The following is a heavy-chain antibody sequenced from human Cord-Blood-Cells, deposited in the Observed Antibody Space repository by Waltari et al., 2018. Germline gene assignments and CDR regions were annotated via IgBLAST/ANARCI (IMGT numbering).Heavy chain of an antibody. CDR3: AGGGGADY. CDR1: GFTFSSYW. CDR2: IRKDGSEK. Sequence: EVQLVESGGGLVQPGGSLRLSCAASGFTFSSYWMSWVRHAPGRGLGWVANIRKDGSEKYKVYSGKCPFTIPRNNANNSLSPQMNGLGAGDAAVYYCAGGGGADYWGQGTLVTVSS. J-gene: IGHJ4*02. V-gene: IGHV3-7*04. D-gene: IGHD3-16*01.